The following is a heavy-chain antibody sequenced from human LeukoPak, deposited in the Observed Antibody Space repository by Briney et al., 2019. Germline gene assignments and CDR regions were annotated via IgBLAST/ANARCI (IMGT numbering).Heavy chain of an antibody. V-gene: IGHV6-1*01. D-gene: IGHD6-13*01. CDR2: TYYRSKWFN. CDR3: TRAFLYSSSSTFDY. J-gene: IGHJ4*02. Sequence: SQTLSLTCAISGDSVSSNSATWNWIRQSPSRGLEWLGRTYYRSKWFNDYAVSVKSRITVNPDTSENQFSLQLNSVTPEDTAVYYCTRAFLYSSSSTFDYWGQGALVTVSS. CDR1: GDSVSSNSAT.